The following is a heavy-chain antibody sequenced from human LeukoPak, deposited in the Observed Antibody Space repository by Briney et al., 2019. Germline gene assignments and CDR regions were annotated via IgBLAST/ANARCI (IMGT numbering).Heavy chain of an antibody. CDR3: ARGSRYCSSTSCYNWFDP. CDR2: INHSGST. Sequence: PSETLSLTCAVYGGSFGGYYWSWIRQPPGKGLEWIGEINHSGSTNYNPPLKSRVTISVDTSKNQFSLKLSSVTAADTAVYYCARGSRYCSSTSCYNWFDPWGQGTLVTVSS. J-gene: IGHJ5*02. CDR1: GGSFGGYY. V-gene: IGHV4-34*01. D-gene: IGHD2-2*01.